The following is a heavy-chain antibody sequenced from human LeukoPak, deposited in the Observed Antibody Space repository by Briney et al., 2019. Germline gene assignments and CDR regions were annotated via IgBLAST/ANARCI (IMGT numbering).Heavy chain of an antibody. Sequence: ASVKVSCKASGYTFTSYGISWVRQAPGQGLEWMGWISAYNGNTNYAQKLQGRVTMTTDTSTSTAYMELRSLRSDDTAVYYCARDLSFTYYYDSSGYLNPLHFDYWGQGTLVTVSS. J-gene: IGHJ4*02. CDR2: ISAYNGNT. CDR3: ARDLSFTYYYDSSGYLNPLHFDY. D-gene: IGHD3-22*01. CDR1: GYTFTSYG. V-gene: IGHV1-18*01.